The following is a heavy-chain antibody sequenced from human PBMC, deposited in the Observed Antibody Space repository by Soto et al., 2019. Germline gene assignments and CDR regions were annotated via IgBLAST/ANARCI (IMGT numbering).Heavy chain of an antibody. CDR2: ITSDGSGT. CDR3: VKGSFGPYFDY. D-gene: IGHD3-3*01. CDR1: GFTFSGYW. V-gene: IGHV3-74*03. Sequence: PGGSLRLSCAASGFTFSGYWMHWGRQAPGKGLEWVSRITSDGSGTAYADSVKGRFSISRDNAKNTVYLQMDSLRVEDTAVYYCVKGSFGPYFDYWGQGALVTVSS. J-gene: IGHJ4*02.